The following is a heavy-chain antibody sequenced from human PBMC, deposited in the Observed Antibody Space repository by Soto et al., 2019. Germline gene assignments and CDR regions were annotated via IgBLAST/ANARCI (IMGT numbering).Heavy chain of an antibody. V-gene: IGHV1-24*01. J-gene: IGHJ5*02. D-gene: IGHD4-17*01. CDR2: FDPEDGET. Sequence: GASVKVSCKVSGYTLTELSMHWVRQAPGKGLEWMGGFDPEDGETIYAQKFQGRVTMTEDTSTDTAYMELSSLRSEDTAVYYCATDRLYGDYFSWFDPWGQGTLVTVSS. CDR1: GYTLTELS. CDR3: ATDRLYGDYFSWFDP.